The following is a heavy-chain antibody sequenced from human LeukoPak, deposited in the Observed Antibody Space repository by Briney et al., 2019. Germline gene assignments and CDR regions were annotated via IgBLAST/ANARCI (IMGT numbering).Heavy chain of an antibody. CDR1: GYTFTGYY. J-gene: IGHJ5*02. CDR2: INPNSGGT. D-gene: IGHD2-2*01. CDR3: AKSGLVQSKNWFDP. Sequence: ASVKVSCKASGYTFTGYYMHWVRQAPGQGLEWMGWINPNSGGTNYAQKFQGRVTMTRDTSISTAYMVLSRLRSDDTAVYYCAKSGLVQSKNWFDPWGQGTLVTVSS. V-gene: IGHV1-2*02.